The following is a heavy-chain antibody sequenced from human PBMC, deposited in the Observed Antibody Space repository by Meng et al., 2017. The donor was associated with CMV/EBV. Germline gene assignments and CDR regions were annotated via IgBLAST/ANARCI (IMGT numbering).Heavy chain of an antibody. V-gene: IGHV1-2*02. CDR3: ARDWVVPAALDY. Sequence: TCAASGFTFTGYYMHWVRQAPGQGLEWMGWINPNSGGTNYAQKFQGRVTMTRDTSISTAYMELSRLRSDDTAVYYCARDWVVPAALDYWGQGTLVTVSS. D-gene: IGHD2-2*01. CDR1: GFTFTGYY. CDR2: INPNSGGT. J-gene: IGHJ4*02.